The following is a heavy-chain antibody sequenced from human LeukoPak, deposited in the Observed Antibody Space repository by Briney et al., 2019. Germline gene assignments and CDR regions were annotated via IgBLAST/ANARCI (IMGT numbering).Heavy chain of an antibody. J-gene: IGHJ4*02. CDR3: TSTIVAGGTSLDY. V-gene: IGHV3-48*02. Sequence: AGGSLRLSCAASGFTFSSYSMNWVRQAPGKGLEWVSYIGSSGSTMYYADSVKGRFTISRDNAKNSLYLQMNSLRDEDTAVYYCTSTIVAGGTSLDYWGQGTLVTVSS. D-gene: IGHD6-13*01. CDR2: IGSSGSTM. CDR1: GFTFSSYS.